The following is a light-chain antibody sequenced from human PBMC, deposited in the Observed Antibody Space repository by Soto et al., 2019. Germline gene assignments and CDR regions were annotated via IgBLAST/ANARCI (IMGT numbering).Light chain of an antibody. J-gene: IGLJ1*01. CDR1: SSDVGGYDY. CDR2: EVT. Sequence: QSALTQPPSASGSPGQSVTISCTGTSSDVGGYDYVSWYQQHPGKAPKLMIYEVTIRPSGVSDRFSGSKSGNTASLTVSGLQAEDEADYYCSSYTGGTPSYVFGTGTKATVL. CDR3: SSYTGGTPSYV. V-gene: IGLV2-8*01.